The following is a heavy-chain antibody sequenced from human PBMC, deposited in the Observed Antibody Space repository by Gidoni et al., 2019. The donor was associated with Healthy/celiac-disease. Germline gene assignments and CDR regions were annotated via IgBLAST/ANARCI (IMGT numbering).Heavy chain of an antibody. CDR3: ARDRGYFDYYGMDV. D-gene: IGHD3-10*01. V-gene: IGHV3-66*01. J-gene: IGHJ6*02. Sequence: EVQLVESGGGLGQPGGSLRLSWSASGFPVSSNYMRWVRQAPGKGLEWVSVIYSGGSTYYADSVKGRFTISRDNSKNTLYLQMNSLRAEDTAVYYCARDRGYFDYYGMDVWGQGTTVTVSS. CDR1: GFPVSSNY. CDR2: IYSGGST.